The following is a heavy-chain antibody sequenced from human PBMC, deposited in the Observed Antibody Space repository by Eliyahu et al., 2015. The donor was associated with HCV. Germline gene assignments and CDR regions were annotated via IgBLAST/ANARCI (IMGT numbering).Heavy chain of an antibody. D-gene: IGHD2-15*01. Sequence: QLQLQESGPGLVKPSETLSLTCKVSGGSISGSSHYWGWIXQPPGKGLEWIATIYSSGDPYYNPSLKSRSTISVDTSKNQFSLKLRSVTAADTAVYYCVGYCSGDRCYTSYYDGGGYSRFDIWGQGTLVTVSS. CDR3: VGYCSGDRCYTSYYDGGGYSRFDI. CDR1: GGSISGSSHY. J-gene: IGHJ4*02. V-gene: IGHV4-39*01. CDR2: IYSSGDP.